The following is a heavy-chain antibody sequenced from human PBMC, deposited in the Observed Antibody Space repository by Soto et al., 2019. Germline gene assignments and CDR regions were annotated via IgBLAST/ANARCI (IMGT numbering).Heavy chain of an antibody. CDR2: IYSGGST. V-gene: IGHV3-66*01. D-gene: IGHD6-13*01. J-gene: IGHJ4*02. Sequence: GGSLRLSCAASGFTVSSNYMSWVRQAPGKGLEWVSVIYSGGSTYYADSVKGRFTISRDNSKNTLYLQMNSLRAEDTAVYYCARAGPYSSSWYLDYWGQGTLVTVSS. CDR1: GFTVSSNY. CDR3: ARAGPYSSSWYLDY.